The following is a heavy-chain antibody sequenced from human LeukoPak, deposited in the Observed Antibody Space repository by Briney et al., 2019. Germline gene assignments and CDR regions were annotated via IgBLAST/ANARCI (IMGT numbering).Heavy chain of an antibody. J-gene: IGHJ4*02. Sequence: GGSLRLSCAASGFTFSNYSMNWVRQAPGKGLEWVSYISSSSSTIYYADSVKGRFAISRDNAKNSLYLQMNSLRAEDTAVYYCARDYYDFWSGLYYWGQGTLVTVSS. V-gene: IGHV3-48*01. CDR2: ISSSSSTI. D-gene: IGHD3-3*01. CDR3: ARDYYDFWSGLYY. CDR1: GFTFSNYS.